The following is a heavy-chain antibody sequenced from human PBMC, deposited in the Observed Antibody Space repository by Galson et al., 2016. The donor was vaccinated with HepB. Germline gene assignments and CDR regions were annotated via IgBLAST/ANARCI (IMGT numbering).Heavy chain of an antibody. CDR2: IWYDGSNK. J-gene: IGHJ4*02. D-gene: IGHD6-13*01. CDR3: ARGYSSSWYLYYFDY. CDR1: GLTFSNYG. Sequence: SLRLSCAASGLTFSNYGMHWVRQAPGKGLEWVAVIWYDGSNKYYADSVTGRFTISRDNSKNTLYLQVNSLRAEATAVYYCARGYSSSWYLYYFDYWGQGTLVTVSS. V-gene: IGHV3-33*01.